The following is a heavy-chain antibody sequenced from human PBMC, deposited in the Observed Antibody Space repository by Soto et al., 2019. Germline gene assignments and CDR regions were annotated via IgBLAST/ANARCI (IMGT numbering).Heavy chain of an antibody. D-gene: IGHD1-26*01. CDR1: GFTFSSYG. J-gene: IGHJ4*02. CDR2: ISYDGSNK. CDR3: AKDGSGSSYFDY. Sequence: GGSLRLSCAASGFTFSSYGMHWVRQAPGKGLEWVAVISYDGSNKYYADSVKGRFTISRDNSKNTLYLQMNSLRAEDTAVYYCAKDGSGSSYFDYWGQGTLVTVSS. V-gene: IGHV3-30*18.